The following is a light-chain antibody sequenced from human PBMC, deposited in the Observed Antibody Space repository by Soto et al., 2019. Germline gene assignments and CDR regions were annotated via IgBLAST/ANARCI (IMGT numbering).Light chain of an antibody. Sequence: EVVLTQSPATLSLSPGERATLSCRASQSVTSYLAWYQQRPGQAPRLLINDASRRATGIPDRFSGSGSGADFTLTISSLEPEDFAVYYCQQRSSWPITFGQGTRLAIK. CDR3: QQRSSWPIT. V-gene: IGKV3-11*01. J-gene: IGKJ5*01. CDR2: DAS. CDR1: QSVTSY.